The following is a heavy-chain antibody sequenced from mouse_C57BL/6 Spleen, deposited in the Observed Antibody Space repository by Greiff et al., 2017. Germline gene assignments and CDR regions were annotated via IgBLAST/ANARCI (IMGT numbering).Heavy chain of an antibody. CDR3: ARKLNWAWFAY. V-gene: IGHV1-9*01. CDR1: GYTFTGYW. D-gene: IGHD4-1*01. Sequence: QVQLQQSGAELMKPGASVKLSCKATGYTFTGYWIEWVKQRPGHGLEWIGEILPGSGSTNSNEKFKGKATFTADTSSNTAYMQLSSLTTEDSASYYCARKLNWAWFAYWGQGTLVTVSA. CDR2: ILPGSGST. J-gene: IGHJ3*01.